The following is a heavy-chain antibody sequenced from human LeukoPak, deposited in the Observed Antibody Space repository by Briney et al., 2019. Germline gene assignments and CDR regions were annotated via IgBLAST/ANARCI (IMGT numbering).Heavy chain of an antibody. Sequence: GSLRLSCAASGFTFSSYDMHWVRQATGKGLEWVSAIGTAGDTYYPGSVKGRFTISRENAKNSLYLQMNSLRAGDTAVYYCARMQSYYDILTGYYNRKAYGMDVWGQGTTVTVSS. D-gene: IGHD3-9*01. V-gene: IGHV3-13*01. CDR2: IGTAGDT. CDR3: ARMQSYYDILTGYYNRKAYGMDV. CDR1: GFTFSSYD. J-gene: IGHJ6*02.